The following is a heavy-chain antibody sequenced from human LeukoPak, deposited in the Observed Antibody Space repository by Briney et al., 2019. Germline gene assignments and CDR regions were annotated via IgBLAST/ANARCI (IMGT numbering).Heavy chain of an antibody. CDR2: ISGSGVST. Sequence: PGGSLRLSCAASGFTFSSYAMSWVRQAPGKGLEWVSAISGSGVSTYYADSVKGRFTISRDNSKNTLYLQMNSLRAEDTAVYYCAKDILVGATHGIGFDYWGQGTLVTVSS. CDR3: AKDILVGATHGIGFDY. D-gene: IGHD1-26*01. CDR1: GFTFSSYA. J-gene: IGHJ4*02. V-gene: IGHV3-23*01.